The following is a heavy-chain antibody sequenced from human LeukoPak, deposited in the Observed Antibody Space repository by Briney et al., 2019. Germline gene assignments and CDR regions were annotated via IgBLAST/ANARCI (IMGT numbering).Heavy chain of an antibody. J-gene: IGHJ4*02. Sequence: AWGVLRNFRGGPGFTLFIFWVNLGRPAPGKGLEWVANIKDDGSEKYSVDSVKGRFTISRDNAKNLLYLQMSSLRAEDTAVYYCARARIDYWGQGTLVTVSS. D-gene: IGHD1-14*01. CDR2: IKDDGSEK. V-gene: IGHV3-7*04. CDR1: GFTLFIFW. CDR3: ARARIDY.